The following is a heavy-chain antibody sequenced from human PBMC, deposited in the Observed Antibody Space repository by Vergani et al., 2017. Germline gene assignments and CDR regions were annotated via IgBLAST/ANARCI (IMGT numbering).Heavy chain of an antibody. D-gene: IGHD3-10*01. CDR2: INHSGST. CDR3: ARARGRASYFDY. CDR1: GGSFSGYY. V-gene: IGHV4-34*01. J-gene: IGHJ4*02. Sequence: QVQLQQWGAGLLKPSETLSLTCAVYGGSFSGYYWSWIRQPPGKGLEWIGEINHSGSTNYNPSLKSRVTISVDTSKNQFSLKLSSVTAADKAVYYCARARGRASYFDYWGQGTLVTVSS.